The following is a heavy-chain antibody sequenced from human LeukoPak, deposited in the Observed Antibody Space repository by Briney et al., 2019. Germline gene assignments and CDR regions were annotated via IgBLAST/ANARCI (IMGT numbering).Heavy chain of an antibody. J-gene: IGHJ5*02. V-gene: IGHV1-2*06. CDR1: GYTFTGYY. Sequence: ASVKVSCKASGYTFTGYYINWVRQAPGQGLEWMGRTNPNSGGTKYAQKFQGRVTMTGDTSISTAYMELRRLRSDDTAVYYCARVASRIAVAASTGWFDPWGQGTLVTVSS. CDR2: TNPNSGGT. CDR3: ARVASRIAVAASTGWFDP. D-gene: IGHD6-19*01.